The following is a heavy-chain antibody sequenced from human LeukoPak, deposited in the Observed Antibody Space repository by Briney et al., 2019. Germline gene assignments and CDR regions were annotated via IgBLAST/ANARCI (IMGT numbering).Heavy chain of an antibody. CDR3: VRGWGSNVYASAFDV. D-gene: IGHD3-16*01. CDR2: IWHDGSHK. CDR1: GFTFSTYG. V-gene: IGHV3-33*01. Sequence: QTGGSLRLSCAASGFTFSTYGMHWVRQAPGKGLEWVTVIWHDGSHKDYADSVKGRFTISRDNSKNTLYLQVNDLRAEDTAVYYCVRGWGSNVYASAFDVWGQGTMVTVSS. J-gene: IGHJ3*01.